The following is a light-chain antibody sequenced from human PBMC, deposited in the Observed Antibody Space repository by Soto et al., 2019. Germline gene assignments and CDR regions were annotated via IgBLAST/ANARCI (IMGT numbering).Light chain of an antibody. Sequence: QLALTHPPAAYKSPGPSVTISCTGPSSYIGGYNYVSWYQQHPGKAPKLIIYEVSKRPSGVPDRFSGSKSGNTASLTVSGLQAEDEADYYCTSYAGSNNLVFAGGTKVTVL. V-gene: IGLV2-8*02. CDR1: SSYIGGYNY. CDR3: TSYAGSNNLV. J-gene: IGLJ3*02. CDR2: EVS.